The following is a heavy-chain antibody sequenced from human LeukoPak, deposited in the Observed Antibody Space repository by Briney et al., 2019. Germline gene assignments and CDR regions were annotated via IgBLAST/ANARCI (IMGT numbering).Heavy chain of an antibody. CDR3: PERSGEVGGYFD. V-gene: IGHV4-34*01. J-gene: IGHJ4*02. CDR1: GGSFSGYY. CDR2: INHSGST. Sequence: SETLSLTCAVYGGSFSGYYWSWIRQPPGKGLEWIGEINHSGSTNYNPSLKSRVTISVDTSKNQFSLKLSSVTAADTAVYYCPERSGEVGGYFDWGQGTLVTVSS. D-gene: IGHD3-22*01.